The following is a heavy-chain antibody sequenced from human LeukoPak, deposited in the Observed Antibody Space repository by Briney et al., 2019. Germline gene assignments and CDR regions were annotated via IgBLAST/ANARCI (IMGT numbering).Heavy chain of an antibody. J-gene: IGHJ4*02. V-gene: IGHV1-2*02. CDR3: ARDPPYYYDSSGYPIWYFDY. Sequence: GASVKVSCKASGYTFTGYYMHWVRQAPGQGLEWMGWINPNSGGTNYAQKFQGRVTMTRDTSISTAYMELSRLRSDDTAVYYCARDPPYYYDSSGYPIWYFDYWGQGTLVTVSS. CDR2: INPNSGGT. D-gene: IGHD3-22*01. CDR1: GYTFTGYY.